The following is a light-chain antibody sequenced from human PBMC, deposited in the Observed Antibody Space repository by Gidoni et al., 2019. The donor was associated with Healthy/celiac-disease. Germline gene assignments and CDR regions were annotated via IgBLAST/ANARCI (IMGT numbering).Light chain of an antibody. V-gene: IGLV2-14*01. CDR1: SSDGGGYNY. J-gene: IGLJ2*01. CDR3: SSYTSSSTLVV. CDR2: EVS. Sequence: QSALTQPASVSGYPRQSITISCTGTSSDGGGYNYVSWYQQHPAKAPKLMIYEVSNRPSGVSNRFSGSKSGNTASLTISGLQAEDEADYYCSSYTSSSTLVVFGGGTKLTVL.